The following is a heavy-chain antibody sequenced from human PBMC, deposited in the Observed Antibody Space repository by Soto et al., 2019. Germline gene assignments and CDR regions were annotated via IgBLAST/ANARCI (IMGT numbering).Heavy chain of an antibody. D-gene: IGHD3-9*01. V-gene: IGHV1-46*01. J-gene: IGHJ6*02. CDR1: GYTFTSYY. CDR2: INPSGGST. Sequence: ASVKVSCKASGYTFTSYYMHWVRQAPGQGLEWMGIINPSGGSTSYAQKFQGRVTMTKDTSTSTVYMELSSLRSEDTAVYYCAREERNYDILTGSPYYYYGMDVWGQGTTVTVSS. CDR3: AREERNYDILTGSPYYYYGMDV.